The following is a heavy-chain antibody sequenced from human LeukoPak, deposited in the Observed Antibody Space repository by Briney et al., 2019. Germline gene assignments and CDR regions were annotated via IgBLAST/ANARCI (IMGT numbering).Heavy chain of an antibody. CDR2: ISGSGGST. D-gene: IGHD3-22*01. J-gene: IGHJ4*02. CDR3: AKDQRLDYYDSSGDFDY. CDR1: GFTFSSYA. Sequence: GGSLRLSCAASGFTFSSYAMSWVRQAPGKGLEWVSAISGSGGSTYYADSVKGRFTISRDNSKKTLYLQMNSLRAEDTAVYYCAKDQRLDYYDSSGDFDYWGQGTLVTVSS. V-gene: IGHV3-23*01.